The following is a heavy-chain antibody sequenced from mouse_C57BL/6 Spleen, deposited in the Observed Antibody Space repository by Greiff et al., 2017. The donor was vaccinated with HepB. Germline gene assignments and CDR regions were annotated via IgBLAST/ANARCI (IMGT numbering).Heavy chain of an antibody. Sequence: VQVVESGAELVRPGASVTLSCKASGHTFTDYEMHWVKQTPVHGLEWIGAIDPETGGTAYNQKFKGKAILTADKSSSTAYMELRSLTSEDSAVYYCTRGVEYFDYWGQGTTLTVSS. CDR2: IDPETGGT. V-gene: IGHV1-15*01. CDR3: TRGVEYFDY. CDR1: GHTFTDYE. J-gene: IGHJ2*01.